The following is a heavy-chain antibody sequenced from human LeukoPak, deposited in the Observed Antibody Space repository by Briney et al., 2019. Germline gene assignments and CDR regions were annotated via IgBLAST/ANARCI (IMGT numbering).Heavy chain of an antibody. CDR3: ARGRYCSGGSCLGMDV. D-gene: IGHD2-15*01. J-gene: IGHJ6*02. Sequence: SVKVSCKASGGTFSSYAISRVRQAPGQGLEWMGRIIPILGIANYAQKFQGRVTITADKSTSTAYMELSSLRSEDTAVYYCARGRYCSGGSCLGMDVWGQGTTVTVSS. CDR2: IIPILGIA. V-gene: IGHV1-69*04. CDR1: GGTFSSYA.